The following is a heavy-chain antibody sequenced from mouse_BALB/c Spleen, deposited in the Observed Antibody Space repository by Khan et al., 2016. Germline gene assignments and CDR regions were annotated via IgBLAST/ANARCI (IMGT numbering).Heavy chain of an antibody. V-gene: IGHV4-1*02. CDR3: ARGGYYGYDEGDVVMDY. CDR2: INPDSSTI. D-gene: IGHD2-2*01. J-gene: IGHJ4*01. CDR1: GFDFSRYW. Sequence: EVKLLESGGGLVQPGGSLKLSCEASGFDFSRYWMSWVRQAPGKGLEWIGEINPDSSTINYTPSLKDKFIISRDNAKNKLYLQMSKVRSEDTDLYYCARGGYYGYDEGDVVMDYWGPGTSVTVSS.